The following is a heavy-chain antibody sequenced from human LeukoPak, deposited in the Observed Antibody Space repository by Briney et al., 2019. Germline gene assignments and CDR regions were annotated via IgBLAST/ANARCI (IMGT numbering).Heavy chain of an antibody. CDR2: ISYDGSNK. D-gene: IGHD3-10*01. V-gene: IGHV3-30-3*01. CDR3: ARDGNFYYGPGSYCDY. CDR1: GFTFSRYG. J-gene: IGHJ4*02. Sequence: PGGSLRLSCVASGFTFSRYGMHWVRLAPGKGLEWVAVISYDGSNKYYADSVKGRFTISRDNSKNTLYLQMNSLRAEDTALYYCARDGNFYYGPGSYCDYWGQGTLVTVSS.